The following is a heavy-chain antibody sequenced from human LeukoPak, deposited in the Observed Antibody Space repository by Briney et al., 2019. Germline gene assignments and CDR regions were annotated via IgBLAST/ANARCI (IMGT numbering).Heavy chain of an antibody. D-gene: IGHD3-10*01. CDR2: IYYSGSA. Sequence: SETLSLTCTVSGGSISSYYWRWIRQSPGKGLEWMGYIYYSGSANYNPSLTSRVTISVDTSKNQFSLKLSSVTAADTAVYYCARGGMVPTNYYYYYAMDVWAQGTTVTVSS. V-gene: IGHV4-59*01. CDR3: ARGGMVPTNYYYYYAMDV. CDR1: GGSISSYY. J-gene: IGHJ6*02.